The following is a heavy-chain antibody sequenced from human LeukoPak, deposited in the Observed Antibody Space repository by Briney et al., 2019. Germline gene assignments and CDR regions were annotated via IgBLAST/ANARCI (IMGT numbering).Heavy chain of an antibody. Sequence: SETLSLTCAVYGGSFSGYYWSWIRQPPGKGLEWIGEINHSGSTNYNPSLKSRVTISVDTSKNQFSLKLSSVTAADTAVYYCARVPPSSSVSWFDPWGQGTLVTVSS. CDR3: ARVPPSSSVSWFDP. D-gene: IGHD6-6*01. V-gene: IGHV4-34*01. CDR2: INHSGST. CDR1: GGSFSGYY. J-gene: IGHJ5*02.